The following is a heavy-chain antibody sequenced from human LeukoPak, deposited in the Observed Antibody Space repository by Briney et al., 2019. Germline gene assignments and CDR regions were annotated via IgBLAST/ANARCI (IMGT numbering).Heavy chain of an antibody. V-gene: IGHV4-59*01. J-gene: IGHJ6*03. CDR1: GGSFSGYY. CDR2: IYYSGST. Sequence: PSETLSLTCAVYGGSFSGYYWSWIRQPPGKGLEWIGDIYYSGSTNYNPSLKSRVTISVDTSKNQFSLKLSSVTAADTAVYYCTRGSIAYYYMDVWGKGTTVTISS. D-gene: IGHD3-22*01. CDR3: TRGSIAYYYMDV.